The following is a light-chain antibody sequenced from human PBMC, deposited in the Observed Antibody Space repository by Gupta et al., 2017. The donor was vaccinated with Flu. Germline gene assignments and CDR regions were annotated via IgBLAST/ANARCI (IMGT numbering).Light chain of an antibody. CDR2: DVT. CDR1: SSDVGGYNY. V-gene: IGLV2-11*01. CDR3: CSYAGSYTWL. J-gene: IGLJ3*02. Sequence: QSALPQPRSGAGSPGQAVTISCTGTSSDVGGYNYVSWYHHHPDKPPNLIIYDVTKRPSGVPVRFSGSKSGNTASLTISGRQAEDGAEYYCCSYAGSYTWLFGGGTKLAVL.